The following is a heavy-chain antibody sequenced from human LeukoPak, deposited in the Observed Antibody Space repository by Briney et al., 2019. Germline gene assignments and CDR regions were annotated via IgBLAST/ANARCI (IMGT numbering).Heavy chain of an antibody. D-gene: IGHD3-22*01. Sequence: PGGSLRLSCAASGFTFSTYAMSWVRQAPGKGLEWVSAISGFGDNPHYADSVKGRFTISRDNSKNTLYLQMNSLRAEDTAVYYCARGLYYFDTSGYLYYWGQGTLVTVSS. CDR2: ISGFGDNP. V-gene: IGHV3-23*01. CDR1: GFTFSTYA. J-gene: IGHJ4*02. CDR3: ARGLYYFDTSGYLYY.